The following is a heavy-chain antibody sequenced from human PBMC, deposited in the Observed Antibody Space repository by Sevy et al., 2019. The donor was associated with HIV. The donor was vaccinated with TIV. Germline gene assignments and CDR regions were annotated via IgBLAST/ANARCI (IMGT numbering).Heavy chain of an antibody. J-gene: IGHJ6*02. CDR1: GGSISSYY. V-gene: IGHV4-59*01. CDR3: ARLGCGSTSCSNVQAYYGMDV. D-gene: IGHD2-2*01. Sequence: SETLSLTCTVSGGSISSYYWSWIRQPPGKGLEWIGYIYYSGSTNYNPSLKSRVTISVDTSKNQFSLKLSSVTAADTAVYYCARLGCGSTSCSNVQAYYGMDVWGQGTTVTVSS. CDR2: IYYSGST.